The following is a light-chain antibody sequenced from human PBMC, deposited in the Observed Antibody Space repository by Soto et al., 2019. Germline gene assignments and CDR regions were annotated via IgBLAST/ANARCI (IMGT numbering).Light chain of an antibody. CDR1: SSNVGSYNR. CDR2: EGS. V-gene: IGLV2-18*02. J-gene: IGLJ2*01. Sequence: QSALTQPPSVSGSPGQSVTISCTGTSSNVGSYNRVSWYQQPPGTAPKPMIYEGSNRPSGVPERFSGSKSGNTASLTISGLQAEDEADYYCSSYTSSSTVVFGGGTKVTVL. CDR3: SSYTSSSTVV.